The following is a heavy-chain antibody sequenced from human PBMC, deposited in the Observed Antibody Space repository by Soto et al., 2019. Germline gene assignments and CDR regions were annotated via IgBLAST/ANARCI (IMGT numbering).Heavy chain of an antibody. CDR2: ISGSGGST. CDR1: GFTFSSYA. D-gene: IGHD6-13*01. J-gene: IGHJ4*02. CDR3: ASVEQLEYPPLDY. Sequence: EVQLLESGGGLVQPGGSLRLSCAASGFTFSSYAMSWVRQAPGKGLEWVSAISGSGGSTYYEDSVKGRFTISRDNSKNTLYLQMNSLRAEDTAVYYCASVEQLEYPPLDYWGQGTLVTVSS. V-gene: IGHV3-23*01.